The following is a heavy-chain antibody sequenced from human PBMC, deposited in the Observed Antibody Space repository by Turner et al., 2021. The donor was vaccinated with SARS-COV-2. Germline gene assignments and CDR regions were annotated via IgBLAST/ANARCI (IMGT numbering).Heavy chain of an antibody. CDR2: FYKIGSI. J-gene: IGHJ6*02. CDR3: ARHQGSASGYDHGMNV. D-gene: IGHD1-26*01. CDR1: GGSISSYY. V-gene: IGHV4-59*08. Sequence: QVQLQESGPGLVKPSETLSLPCTVSGGSISSYYWSWIRQPPGKGLEWIGYFYKIGSIDYNPTLRSRVTISVDTSKNQLSLNLISVTAADTAVYYCARHQGSASGYDHGMNVWGQGTAVIVSS.